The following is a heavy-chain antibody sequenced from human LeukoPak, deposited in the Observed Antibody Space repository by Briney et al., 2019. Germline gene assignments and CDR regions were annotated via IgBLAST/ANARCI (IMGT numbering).Heavy chain of an antibody. J-gene: IGHJ6*02. V-gene: IGHV4-4*03. CDR2: FYHGGSI. CDR1: GGSINSSNW. CDR3: ARVYSYGFGYYYGMDV. Sequence: PPETLSLTCAVSGGSINSSNWWSWVRQSPGKGLEWIGEFYHGGSINYNPSLKSRVTISVDKSKNQFSLKLNSVTAADTAVYYCARVYSYGFGYYYGMDVWGQGTTVTVSS. D-gene: IGHD3-16*02.